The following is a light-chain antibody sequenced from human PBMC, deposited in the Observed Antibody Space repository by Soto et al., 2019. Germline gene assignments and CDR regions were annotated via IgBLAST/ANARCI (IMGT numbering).Light chain of an antibody. Sequence: IVLTQSPATLSLSPWERATLSSSASQSVSGYLAWYQQKPSQAPTLLIYNASNRATGIRVRFRCSGSGTGFALTITSLDPEDFAVYYCQQRSNWPPPSTFGQGTRLEIK. CDR3: QQRSNWPPPST. V-gene: IGKV3-11*01. CDR2: NAS. J-gene: IGKJ5*01. CDR1: QSVSGY.